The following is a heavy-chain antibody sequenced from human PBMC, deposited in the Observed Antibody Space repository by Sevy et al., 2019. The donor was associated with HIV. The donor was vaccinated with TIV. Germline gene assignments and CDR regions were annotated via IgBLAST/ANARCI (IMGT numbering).Heavy chain of an antibody. Sequence: ASVKVSCKASGYTFSSYGISWVRQAPGQGLEWMGWISGYNGNTNFAQKLQGRVTMTTDTSTSTAYMEVRSLRSDDTAVYYCARAGYLNWFDPWGLGTLVTVSS. J-gene: IGHJ5*02. CDR2: ISGYNGNT. CDR3: ARAGYLNWFDP. D-gene: IGHD1-1*01. CDR1: GYTFSSYG. V-gene: IGHV1-18*01.